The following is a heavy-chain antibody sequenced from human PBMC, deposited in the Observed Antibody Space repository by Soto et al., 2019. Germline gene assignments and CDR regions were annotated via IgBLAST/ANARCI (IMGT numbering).Heavy chain of an antibody. J-gene: IGHJ4*02. V-gene: IGHV3-33*01. Sequence: QVQLVESGGGVVQPGRSLRLSCAASGFTFSSYGMHWVRQAPGKGLEWVAVIWFDGSYKYYADSVKGRFTISRDNSKNTLYLQMNSLRPEDTAVYYCAREAGYCLDYWGQGTLVTVSS. CDR1: GFTFSSYG. CDR3: AREAGYCLDY. D-gene: IGHD5-12*01. CDR2: IWFDGSYK.